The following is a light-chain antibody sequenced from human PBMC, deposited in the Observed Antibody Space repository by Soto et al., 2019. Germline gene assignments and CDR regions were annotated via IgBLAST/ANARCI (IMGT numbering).Light chain of an antibody. CDR1: SSDIGGYNY. CDR3: SSYAGSLTSVV. J-gene: IGLJ2*01. V-gene: IGLV2-11*01. CDR2: DVT. Sequence: QSVLTQPRSVSGSPGQSVTISCTGTSSDIGGYNYVSWYQQHPGKAPKLMIYDVTKRPSGVPDRFSGSKSGNTASLTISGLQAEDEADYYCSSYAGSLTSVVFGGGTKLTVL.